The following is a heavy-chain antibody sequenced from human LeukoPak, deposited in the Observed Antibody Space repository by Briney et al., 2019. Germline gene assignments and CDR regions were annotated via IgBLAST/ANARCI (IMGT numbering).Heavy chain of an antibody. D-gene: IGHD1-7*01. CDR3: ARARLELRGATGFDY. V-gene: IGHV4-4*07. J-gene: IGHJ4*02. CDR1: GGSISSYY. CDR2: IYTSGST. Sequence: TASETLSLTCTVSGGSISSYYWSWIRQPAGKGLEWIGRIYTSGSTNYNPSLKSRVTMSVDTSKNQFSLKLSSVTAADTAVYYCARARLELRGATGFDYWGQGTLVTVSS.